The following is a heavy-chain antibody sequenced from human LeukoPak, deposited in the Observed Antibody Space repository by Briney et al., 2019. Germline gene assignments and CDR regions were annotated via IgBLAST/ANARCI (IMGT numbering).Heavy chain of an antibody. J-gene: IGHJ4*02. V-gene: IGHV5-51*01. CDR2: IYPGDSDT. CDR1: GYSFTSYW. D-gene: IGHD3-3*01. CDR3: ARWERDFWSGPDY. Sequence: GESLKISCKGSGYSFTSYWISWVRQMPGKGLEWMGIIYPGDSDTRYSPSFQGQVTISADKSISTAYLQWSSLRASDTAMYYCARWERDFWSGPDYWGQGTLVTVSS.